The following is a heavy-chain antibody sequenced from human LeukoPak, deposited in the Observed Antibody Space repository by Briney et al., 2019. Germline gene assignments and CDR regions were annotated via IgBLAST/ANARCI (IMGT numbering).Heavy chain of an antibody. CDR3: ARGAGLIYYYYGMDV. Sequence: GRSLRLSCAASGFTFSSYAMHWVRQAPGKGLEWVAVISYDGSNKYYADSVKGRFTFSRDNSKNTLYLQMNSLRAEDTAVYYCARGAGLIYYYYGMDVWGQGTTVTVSS. CDR2: ISYDGSNK. V-gene: IGHV3-30*04. CDR1: GFTFSSYA. J-gene: IGHJ6*02. D-gene: IGHD3/OR15-3a*01.